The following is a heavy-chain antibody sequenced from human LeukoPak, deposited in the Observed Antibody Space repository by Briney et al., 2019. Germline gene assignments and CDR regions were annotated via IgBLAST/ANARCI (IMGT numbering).Heavy chain of an antibody. D-gene: IGHD2-2*01. V-gene: IGHV4-4*07. CDR2: IYTSGST. Sequence: SETLSLTCTVSGGSISSYYWSWIRQPAGKGLEWIGRIYTSGSTNYNPSLKSRVTMSVDTSKNQFSLKLSSVTAADTAVYYCAREDCSSTSCLGSDGMGVWGQGTTVTVSS. CDR1: GGSISSYY. J-gene: IGHJ6*02. CDR3: AREDCSSTSCLGSDGMGV.